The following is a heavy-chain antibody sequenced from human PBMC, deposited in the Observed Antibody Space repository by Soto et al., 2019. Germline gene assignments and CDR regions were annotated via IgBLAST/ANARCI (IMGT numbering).Heavy chain of an antibody. V-gene: IGHV5-51*01. CDR1: GYTFSTSW. Sequence: GESLKISCQGSGYTFSTSWIAWVRQMSGKGLEWMGFIYPGDSETRYNPSFQGQVTISADRSINTAYLQWSSLKASDTAIYFCARQGEYCSGDNCFTDFWGQGTLVTV. CDR2: IYPGDSET. CDR3: ARQGEYCSGDNCFTDF. J-gene: IGHJ4*02. D-gene: IGHD2-15*01.